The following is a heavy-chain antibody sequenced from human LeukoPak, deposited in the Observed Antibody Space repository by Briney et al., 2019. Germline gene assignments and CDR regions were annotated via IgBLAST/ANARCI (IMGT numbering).Heavy chain of an antibody. CDR3: ARDRGPYYDSSGYYFPDY. CDR2: INPSGGST. CDR1: GYTFTSYY. V-gene: IGHV1-46*01. D-gene: IGHD3-22*01. Sequence: GASVKVSCKASGYTFTSYYMHWVRQAPGQGLEWMGIINPSGGSTSYAQKLQGRVTMTRDTSTSTVYMELSSLRSEDTAVYYCARDRGPYYDSSGYYFPDYWGQGTLVTVSS. J-gene: IGHJ4*02.